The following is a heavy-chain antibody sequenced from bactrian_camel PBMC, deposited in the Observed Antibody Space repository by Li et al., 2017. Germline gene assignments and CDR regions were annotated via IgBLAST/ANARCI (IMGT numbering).Heavy chain of an antibody. CDR1: GYLDNRYC. Sequence: HVQLVESGGGSVQAGGSLRLSCQASGYLDNRYCMAWFRQAPGKEREGVGRIERDGTTTLSDSVKGRFTISRDNTGNNAFLQMNSLKPEDTAMYYCAADFMSAAEFFRAGLMKVSYTNWGQGTQVTVS. J-gene: IGHJ4*01. CDR2: IERDGTT. D-gene: IGHD3*01. V-gene: IGHV3S53*01. CDR3: AADFMSAAEFFRAGLMKVSYTN.